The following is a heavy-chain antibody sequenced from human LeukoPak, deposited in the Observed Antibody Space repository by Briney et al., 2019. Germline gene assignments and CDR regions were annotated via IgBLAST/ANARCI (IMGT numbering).Heavy chain of an antibody. CDR1: GGSISSYY. V-gene: IGHV4-59*01. Sequence: SETLSLTCTVSGGSISSYYWSWIRQPPGKGLEWIGYIYYSGSTNYNPSLKSRVTISVDTSKNQFSLKLSSVTAADTAVYYCARVYYYYDSSGYALYFDYWGQGTWSPSPQ. D-gene: IGHD3-22*01. J-gene: IGHJ4*02. CDR3: ARVYYYYDSSGYALYFDY. CDR2: IYYSGST.